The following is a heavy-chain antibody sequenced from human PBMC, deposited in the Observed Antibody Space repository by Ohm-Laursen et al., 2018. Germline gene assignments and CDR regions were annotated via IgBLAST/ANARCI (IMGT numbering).Heavy chain of an antibody. D-gene: IGHD2-15*01. Sequence: SLRLSCAASGFIFTSYAMTWVRQAPGKGLEWVSSISGSGATIYYADSVKGRFTISRDNSKNTLYLQMSSLRAEDTAVYYCAKGRMVGAEDHWGQGTLVTVSS. CDR1: GFIFTSYA. J-gene: IGHJ4*02. CDR3: AKGRMVGAEDH. V-gene: IGHV3-23*01. CDR2: ISGSGATI.